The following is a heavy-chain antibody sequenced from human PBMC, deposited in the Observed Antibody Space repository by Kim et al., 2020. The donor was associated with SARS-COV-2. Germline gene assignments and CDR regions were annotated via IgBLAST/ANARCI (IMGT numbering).Heavy chain of an antibody. Sequence: SETLSLTCTVSGGSISSGSYYWSWIRQPAGKGLEWIGRIYTSGSTNYNPSLKSRVTISVDTSKNQFSLKLSSVTAADTAVYYCAREYSSSWYDYYYYGMDVWGPGTTVTVSS. V-gene: IGHV4-61*02. CDR2: IYTSGST. CDR1: GGSISSGSYY. J-gene: IGHJ6*02. D-gene: IGHD6-13*01. CDR3: AREYSSSWYDYYYYGMDV.